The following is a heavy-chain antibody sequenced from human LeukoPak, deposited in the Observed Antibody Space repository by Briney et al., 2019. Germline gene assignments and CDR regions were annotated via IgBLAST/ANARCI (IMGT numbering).Heavy chain of an antibody. CDR1: GYTFTGYY. CDR2: INPNSGGT. CDR3: ARGFWVGTTSCYAS. D-gene: IGHD2-2*01. Sequence: AASVKVSCKASGYTFTGYYMHWVRQAPGHGLEWMGWINPNSGGTNYAQKFQGRVTMTRDTSISTAYMELSRLRSDDTAVYYCARGFWVGTTSCYASWGQGTLVTVSS. V-gene: IGHV1-2*02. J-gene: IGHJ5*02.